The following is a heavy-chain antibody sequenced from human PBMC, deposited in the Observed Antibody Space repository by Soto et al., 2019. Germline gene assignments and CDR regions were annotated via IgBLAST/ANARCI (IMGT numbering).Heavy chain of an antibody. Sequence: EVQLVESGGDLVQPEGSLRLSCAASGFTFSDHYMDWVRQAPGKGLEWIGRIRNKANSYTTEYAPSVKGRFTVSRDDSNNLLFLHRSSLRIEDTAVYHCARGVYGGLDPWGQGTLVTVSS. D-gene: IGHD3-16*01. J-gene: IGHJ5*02. V-gene: IGHV3-72*01. CDR1: GFTFSDHY. CDR2: IRNKANSYTT. CDR3: ARGVYGGLDP.